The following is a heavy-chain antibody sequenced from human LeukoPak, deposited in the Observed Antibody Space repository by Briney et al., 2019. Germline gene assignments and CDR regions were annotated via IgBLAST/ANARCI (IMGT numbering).Heavy chain of an antibody. CDR2: IYYSGST. CDR1: GGSISSGDYY. V-gene: IGHV4-30-4*08. J-gene: IGHJ4*02. Sequence: SETLSLTCTVSGGSISSGDYYWSWIRQPPGQGLEWIGYIYYSGSTYYNPSLKSRVTISVDTSKNQFSLKLSSVTAADTAVYYCARVAAWFGEYCFDYWGQGTLVTVSS. D-gene: IGHD3-10*01. CDR3: ARVAAWFGEYCFDY.